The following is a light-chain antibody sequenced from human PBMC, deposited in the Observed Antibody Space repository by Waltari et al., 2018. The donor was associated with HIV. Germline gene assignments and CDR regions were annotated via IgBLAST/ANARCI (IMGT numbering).Light chain of an antibody. V-gene: IGKV1-39*01. CDR1: QTIRSN. Sequence: DIQMTQSPPFLSASVGDRVTITCRASQTIRSNVNWYQQKPGKAPKLLIYAASSLQIRVPSRFGGSGSGTDFTLTITSLQPEDFAIYHCHQSYSNPPTFGQGTKVEIK. CDR2: AAS. J-gene: IGKJ1*01. CDR3: HQSYSNPPT.